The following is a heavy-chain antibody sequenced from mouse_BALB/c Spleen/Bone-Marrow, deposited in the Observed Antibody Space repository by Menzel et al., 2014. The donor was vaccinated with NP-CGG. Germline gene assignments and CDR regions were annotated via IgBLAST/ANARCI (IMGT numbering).Heavy chain of an antibody. CDR3: AREARTGACFPN. CDR2: IVPSSGYT. J-gene: IGHJ3*01. Sequence: VQLQQSGAELARPGASVKMSCKASGYTFTSYTIHWVKRRPGQGLEWVGYIVPSSGYTDYNQKFKDKTTLTADKSSSTAYMQRSSLTSADSAVYYCAREARTGACFPNWGQGTLVTVSA. V-gene: IGHV1-4*01. D-gene: IGHD4-1*01. CDR1: GYTFTSYT.